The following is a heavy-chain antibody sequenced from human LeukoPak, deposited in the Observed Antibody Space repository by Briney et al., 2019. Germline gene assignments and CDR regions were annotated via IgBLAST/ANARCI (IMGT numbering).Heavy chain of an antibody. J-gene: IGHJ4*02. CDR2: ISPNSGGT. D-gene: IGHD6-19*01. CDR1: GYTFTGYY. Sequence: GASVKVSRKASGYTFTGYYMHWVRQAPGQGLEWMGWISPNSGGTNYAQKFQGRVTMTRDTSISTAYMELSRLRSDDTAVYYCARGFVAVAGTIGYWGQGTLVTVSS. V-gene: IGHV1-2*02. CDR3: ARGFVAVAGTIGY.